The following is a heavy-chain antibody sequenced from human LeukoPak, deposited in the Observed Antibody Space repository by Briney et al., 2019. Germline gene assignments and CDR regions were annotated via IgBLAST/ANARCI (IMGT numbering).Heavy chain of an antibody. Sequence: GASVKVSCKASGGTFSSYAISWVRQAPGQGLEWMGGIIPIFGTANHAQKFQGRVTITADKSTSTAYMELSSLRSEDTAVYYCARDYDILTGHNPWGQGTLVTVSS. CDR3: ARDYDILTGHNP. CDR2: IIPIFGTA. V-gene: IGHV1-69*06. D-gene: IGHD3-9*01. CDR1: GGTFSSYA. J-gene: IGHJ5*02.